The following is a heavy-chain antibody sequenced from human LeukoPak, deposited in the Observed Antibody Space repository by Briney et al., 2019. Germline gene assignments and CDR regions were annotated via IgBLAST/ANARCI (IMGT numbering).Heavy chain of an antibody. V-gene: IGHV1-18*01. CDR3: ARDAGIAAALGTDV. D-gene: IGHD6-13*01. J-gene: IGHJ6*02. CDR1: GYTFTSYG. CDR2: ITAYNGNT. Sequence: ASVKVSCKASGYTFTSYGISWVRQAPGQGLEWMGWITAYNGNTHYAQKFQGRVTMTTDTPTSTAYMELRSLRSDDTAMYYCARDAGIAAALGTDVWGQGTTVTVSS.